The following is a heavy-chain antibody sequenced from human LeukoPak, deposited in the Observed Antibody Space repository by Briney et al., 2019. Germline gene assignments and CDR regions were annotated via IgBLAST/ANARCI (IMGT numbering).Heavy chain of an antibody. Sequence: PSETLSLTCTVSGYSISSGYYWSWIRQPPGKGLEWIGEINHSGSTNYNPSLKSRVTISVDTSKNQFSLKLSSVTAADTAVYYCARQGSHLRRCSSTSCYTPGTYYYMDVWGKGTTVTVSS. CDR3: ARQGSHLRRCSSTSCYTPGTYYYMDV. V-gene: IGHV4-38-2*02. J-gene: IGHJ6*03. CDR1: GYSISSGYY. D-gene: IGHD2-2*02. CDR2: INHSGST.